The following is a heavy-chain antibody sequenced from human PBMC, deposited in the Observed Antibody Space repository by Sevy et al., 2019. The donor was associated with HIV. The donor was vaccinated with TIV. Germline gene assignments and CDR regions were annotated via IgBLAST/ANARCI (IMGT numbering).Heavy chain of an antibody. CDR2: ISSSSSYI. Sequence: GGSLGLSCAASGFTFSSYSMNWVRQAPGKGLEWVSSISSSSSYIYYAYSVKGRFTISRDNAKNSLYLQMNSLRVEDTAVYYCARESPTYYYYYYMDVWGKGTTVTVSS. CDR1: GFTFSSYS. CDR3: ARESPTYYYYYYMDV. J-gene: IGHJ6*03. V-gene: IGHV3-21*01.